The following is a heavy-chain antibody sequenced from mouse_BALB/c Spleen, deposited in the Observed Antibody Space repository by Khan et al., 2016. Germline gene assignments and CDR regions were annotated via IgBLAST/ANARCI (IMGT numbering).Heavy chain of an antibody. V-gene: IGHV1-20*02. CDR1: DYSFTAYF. CDR2: ISPYNGDT. Sequence: VQRQQSGPELVKPGASVKISCKASDYSFTAYFMNWVMQSHGKSLEWIGRISPYNGDTFYNQKFKGQATLTVDKSSSTVHMELRSLASEDSAVYYCARSGDYGTFAYWGQGTLVTVSA. J-gene: IGHJ3*01. CDR3: ARSGDYGTFAY. D-gene: IGHD2-4*01.